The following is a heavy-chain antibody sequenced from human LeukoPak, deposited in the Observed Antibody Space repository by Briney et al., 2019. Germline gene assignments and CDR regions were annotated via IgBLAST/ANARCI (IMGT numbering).Heavy chain of an antibody. J-gene: IGHJ4*02. CDR3: TRAPCGDCYHDY. CDR2: IYTSGST. V-gene: IGHV4-61*02. D-gene: IGHD2-21*02. CDR1: GGSISSGSYY. Sequence: SETLSLTCTVSGGSISSGSYYWSWIRQPAGKGLEWIGRIYTSGSTNYNPSLKSRVTISLDTSRNRFSLNLSSVTAADTAVYYCTRAPCGDCYHDYWGQGTLVTVSS.